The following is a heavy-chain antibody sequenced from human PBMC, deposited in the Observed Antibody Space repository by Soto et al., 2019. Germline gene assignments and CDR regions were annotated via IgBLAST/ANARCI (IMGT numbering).Heavy chain of an antibody. Sequence: QITLKESGPTLVKPTQTLTLTCTFSGFSLSTNGVGVGWIRQPPGKALEWLALIYWDDDKRYRPSQKSRLIITKDTSKNHVVLTMTNMDPVDTASYYCAHRRGFRGITFDYWGQGMLVTVAS. CDR2: IYWDDDK. D-gene: IGHD3-10*01. V-gene: IGHV2-5*02. J-gene: IGHJ4*02. CDR3: AHRRGFRGITFDY. CDR1: GFSLSTNGVG.